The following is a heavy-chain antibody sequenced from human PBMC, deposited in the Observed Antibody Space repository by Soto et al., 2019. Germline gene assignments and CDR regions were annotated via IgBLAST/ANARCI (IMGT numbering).Heavy chain of an antibody. V-gene: IGHV3-72*01. CDR3: VRATYFSDSSGYTRCLDY. CDR2: SRDKPQGYST. CDR1: GFTLSDRY. Sequence: GGSLRLSCAGSGFTLSDRYIDWVRQAPGKGLEWVGRSRDKPQGYSTAYAASVKGRFTTSRDESKNSAYLQMNSLKTEDTAVYYCVRATYFSDSSGYTRCLDYWGQGTLVTSPQ. J-gene: IGHJ4*02. D-gene: IGHD3-22*01.